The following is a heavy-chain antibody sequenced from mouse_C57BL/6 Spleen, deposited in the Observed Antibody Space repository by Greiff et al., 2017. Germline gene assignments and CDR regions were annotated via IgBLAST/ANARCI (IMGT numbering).Heavy chain of an antibody. Sequence: VQLQQSGAELARPGASVKMSCKASGYTFTSYTMHWVKQRPGQGLEWIGYINPSSGYTKYNQKFKDKATLTADKSSSTAYMQLSSLTSEDSAVYYCASPYDYDRDWFADWGQGTLVTGSA. CDR1: GYTFTSYT. V-gene: IGHV1-4*01. CDR3: ASPYDYDRDWFAD. CDR2: INPSSGYT. D-gene: IGHD2-4*01. J-gene: IGHJ3*01.